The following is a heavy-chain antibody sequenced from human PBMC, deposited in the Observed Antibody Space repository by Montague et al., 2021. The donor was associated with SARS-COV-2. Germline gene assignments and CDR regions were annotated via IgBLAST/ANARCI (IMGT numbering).Heavy chain of an antibody. CDR1: GGSFSAYY. CDR2: INHSGRT. CDR3: ARAVRGVIILSPYYAMDV. V-gene: IGHV4-34*01. D-gene: IGHD3-10*01. Sequence: SETLSLTCAVYGGSFSAYYWNWIRQPPGKGLEWIGDINHSGRTNFNPSLMSRVTVSLDTSRNQFSLKLRSVTAADTAVYYCARAVRGVIILSPYYAMDVWGQGTSVTVSS. J-gene: IGHJ6*02.